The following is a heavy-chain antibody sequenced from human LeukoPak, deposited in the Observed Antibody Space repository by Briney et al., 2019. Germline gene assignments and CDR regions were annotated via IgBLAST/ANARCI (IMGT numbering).Heavy chain of an antibody. V-gene: IGHV3-30*18. CDR2: ISYDGLNK. Sequence: GRSLRLSCAASGFTFSNYGIHWVRQAPGKGLEWVAVISYDGLNKNYADSVKGRFTISRDNSRNTLSLQMNSLRVEDTAVYYCAKGVRSGYDRLDYWGQGALVTVSS. J-gene: IGHJ4*02. D-gene: IGHD5-12*01. CDR1: GFTFSNYG. CDR3: AKGVRSGYDRLDY.